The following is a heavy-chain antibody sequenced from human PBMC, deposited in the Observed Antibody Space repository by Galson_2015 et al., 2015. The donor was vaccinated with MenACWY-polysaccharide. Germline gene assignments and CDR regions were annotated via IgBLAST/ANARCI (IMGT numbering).Heavy chain of an antibody. CDR1: GFTFSSYW. V-gene: IGHV3-7*01. CDR2: IKPDGSEK. Sequence: SLRLSCAVSGFTFSSYWMGWVRQAAGKGVEWVANIKPDGSEKYYVDSVKGRFTISTDSAKNSLDLQMNSLRAEDTAVYYCAVTPNTKRYFHHWGQCTLVTVSS. CDR3: AVTPNTKRYFHH. J-gene: IGHJ1*01. D-gene: IGHD4-23*01.